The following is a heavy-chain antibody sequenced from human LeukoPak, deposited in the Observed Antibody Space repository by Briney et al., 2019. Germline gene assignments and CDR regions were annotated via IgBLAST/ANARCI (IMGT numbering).Heavy chain of an antibody. J-gene: IGHJ4*02. D-gene: IGHD3-16*02. CDR3: ARDDYDYVWGSYRYTEGNY. CDR1: GFTFSSYS. Sequence: GGSLRLSCAASGFTFSSYSMNWVRQAPGKGLEWVSSISSSSSYIYYADSVKGRFTIPRDNAKNSLYLQMNSLRAEDTAVYYCARDDYDYVWGSYRYTEGNYWGQGTLVTVSS. CDR2: ISSSSSYI. V-gene: IGHV3-21*01.